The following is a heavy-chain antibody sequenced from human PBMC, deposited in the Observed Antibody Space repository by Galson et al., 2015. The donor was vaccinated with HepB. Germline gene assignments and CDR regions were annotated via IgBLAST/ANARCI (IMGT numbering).Heavy chain of an antibody. CDR1: GGSLSNHY. Sequence: SETLSLTCAVYGGSLSNHYWSWIRQSPGKGLEWIGEINHSGSTNYNPSLKNRVSISVDTSKNRFSLKLSSVTAADTAVYYCARAVYYDFWNGFGPWGQGTLVTVSS. V-gene: IGHV4-34*01. CDR3: ARAVYYDFWNGFGP. CDR2: INHSGST. D-gene: IGHD3-3*01. J-gene: IGHJ5*02.